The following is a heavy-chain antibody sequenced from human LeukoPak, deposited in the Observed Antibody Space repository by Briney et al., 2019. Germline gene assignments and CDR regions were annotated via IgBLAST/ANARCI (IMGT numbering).Heavy chain of an antibody. J-gene: IGHJ4*02. CDR1: GFTFSNYW. V-gene: IGHV3-74*01. D-gene: IGHD3-10*01. CDR2: INGDGSRT. CDR3: TRAGQAYGLDQ. Sequence: GGSLRLSCAASGFTFSNYWMHWFRQAPGKRLVWVSRINGDGSRTIYADSVKGRFTISRDNAKNTLYLQMNSLRADDTAVYYCTRAGQAYGLDQWGQGNLVTVSS.